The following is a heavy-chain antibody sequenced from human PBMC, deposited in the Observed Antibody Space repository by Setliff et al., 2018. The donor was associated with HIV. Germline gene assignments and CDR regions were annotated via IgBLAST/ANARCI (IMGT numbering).Heavy chain of an antibody. Sequence: SETLSLTCTVSGGSISSNNDHWGWLRQPPGKGLEWIGSISHSGNTYHNPSLQSRVTISLDLSKSQFSLKLRSMSAADTAVYYCARDPHYFDTSCYYSYFYFDFWGQGMLVTVSS. J-gene: IGHJ4*02. D-gene: IGHD3-22*01. CDR1: GGSISSNNDH. V-gene: IGHV4-39*07. CDR2: ISHSGNT. CDR3: ARDPHYFDTSCYYSYFYFDF.